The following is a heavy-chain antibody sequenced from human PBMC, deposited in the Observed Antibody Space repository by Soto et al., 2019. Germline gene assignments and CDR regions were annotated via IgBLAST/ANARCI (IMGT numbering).Heavy chain of an antibody. Sequence: EVQLLESGGSLEQPGGSLRLSCAASGFSFSTYAMSWVRQAPGKGLEWVSSSSGGGGSTYYADSVKGRFTTSIDNSKNTVLLQMNSPRVEDTAIYYCAKDRPPYGEYSSSTDYCGQGPLVTVSS. V-gene: IGHV3-23*01. CDR1: GFSFSTYA. CDR2: SSGGGGST. D-gene: IGHD6-6*01. CDR3: AKDRPPYGEYSSSTDY. J-gene: IGHJ4*02.